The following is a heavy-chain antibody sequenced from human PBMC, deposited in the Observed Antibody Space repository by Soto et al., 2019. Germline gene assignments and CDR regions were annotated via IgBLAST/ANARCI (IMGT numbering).Heavy chain of an antibody. Sequence: ASVKVSCKASGGTFSSYAISWVRQAPGQGLEWMGGIIPIFGTANYAQKFQGRVTITADRSTSTAYMELSSLRSEDTAVYYCARDLGYCSGGSCYPLSDYWGQGTLVTVSS. J-gene: IGHJ4*02. V-gene: IGHV1-69*06. CDR2: IIPIFGTA. CDR1: GGTFSSYA. CDR3: ARDLGYCSGGSCYPLSDY. D-gene: IGHD2-15*01.